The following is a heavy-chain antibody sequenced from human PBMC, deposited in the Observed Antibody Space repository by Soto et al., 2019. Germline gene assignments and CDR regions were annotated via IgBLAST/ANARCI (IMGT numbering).Heavy chain of an antibody. CDR1: GGTFVSYA. Sequence: QVQLVQSGAEVKMPGSSVKVSCKVSGGTFVSYAISWVRQAPGQGLEWVGGIIPLFGTSTSAQKFQDRVTITADRSTSTGYLELRSLRSEEPALYFRAGDPTRQDLDFDLWGRCTLVTVSP. D-gene: IGHD2-2*01. V-gene: IGHV1-69*06. J-gene: IGHJ2*01. CDR2: IIPLFGTS. CDR3: AGDPTRQDLDFDL.